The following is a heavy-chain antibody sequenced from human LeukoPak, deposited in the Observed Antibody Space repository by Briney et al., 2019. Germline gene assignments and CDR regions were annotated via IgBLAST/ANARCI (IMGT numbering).Heavy chain of an antibody. CDR1: LLSLSDYY. CDR3: ARDLGRDVYSSCPDY. CDR2: ISSSGRTI. Sequence: PGGALRVSCVASLLSLSDYYVSWGRQAPGEGLGRVSYISSSGRTIYYADSVKGRFTISRDNAKNSLYLQMNSLRAEDTAVYYCARDLGRDVYSSCPDYWGQGTLVTVSS. J-gene: IGHJ4*02. D-gene: IGHD6-6*01. V-gene: IGHV3-11*01.